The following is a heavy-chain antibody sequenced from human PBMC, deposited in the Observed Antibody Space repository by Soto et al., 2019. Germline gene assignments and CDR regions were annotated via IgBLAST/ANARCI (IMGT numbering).Heavy chain of an antibody. D-gene: IGHD2-15*01. CDR2: INHSGST. J-gene: IGHJ3*02. Sequence: SETLSLTCAVYGGSFSGYYWSWIRQPPGKGLEWIGEINHSGSTNYNPSLKSRVTISVDTSKNQFSLKLSSVTAADTAVYYCARRGYCSGGSCSDAFDIWGQGTTVPV. CDR1: GGSFSGYY. CDR3: ARRGYCSGGSCSDAFDI. V-gene: IGHV4-34*01.